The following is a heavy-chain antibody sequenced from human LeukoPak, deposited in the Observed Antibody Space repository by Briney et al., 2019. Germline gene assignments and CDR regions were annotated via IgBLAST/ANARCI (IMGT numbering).Heavy chain of an antibody. CDR3: AITPRPHIEFDY. Sequence: GGSLRLSCAVSGFTFSSYAMSWVRQAPGKGLEWVSAISGSGGSTYYADSVKGRFTISRDNSKNTLYLQMNSLRAEDTAVYYCAITPRPHIEFDYWGQGTLVTVSS. J-gene: IGHJ4*02. V-gene: IGHV3-23*01. D-gene: IGHD2-21*01. CDR1: GFTFSSYA. CDR2: ISGSGGST.